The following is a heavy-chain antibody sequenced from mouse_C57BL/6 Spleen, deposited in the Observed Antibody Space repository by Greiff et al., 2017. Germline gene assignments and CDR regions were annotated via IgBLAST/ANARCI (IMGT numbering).Heavy chain of an antibody. CDR1: GFTFSSYA. D-gene: IGHD1-1*01. Sequence: VQLKESGGCLVQPGGSLKLSCAASGFTFSSYAMSLVRQTPEKRLEWFATISDGGSYTYYPDNVQGRFTISRDNAKNNLYLQMSHLKSEDPAMYYCARAYYGSSPAWFAYWGQGTLVTVSA. CDR2: ISDGGSYT. CDR3: ARAYYGSSPAWFAY. V-gene: IGHV5-4*01. J-gene: IGHJ3*01.